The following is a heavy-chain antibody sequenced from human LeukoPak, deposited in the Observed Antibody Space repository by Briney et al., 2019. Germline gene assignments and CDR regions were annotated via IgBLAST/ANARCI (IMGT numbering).Heavy chain of an antibody. D-gene: IGHD3-9*01. CDR3: ARAADYDILTGYPYYFDY. V-gene: IGHV4-39*01. J-gene: IGHJ4*02. CDR1: GGSISSSSYY. Sequence: PSETLSLTCTVSGGSISSSSYYWGWIRQPPGKGLEWIGSIYYSGSTYYNPSLKSRVTISVDTSKNQFSLKLSSVTAADTAVYYCARAADYDILTGYPYYFDYWGQGTRVTVSS. CDR2: IYYSGST.